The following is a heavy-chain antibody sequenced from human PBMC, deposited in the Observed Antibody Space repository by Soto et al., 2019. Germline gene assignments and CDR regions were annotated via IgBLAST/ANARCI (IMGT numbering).Heavy chain of an antibody. Sequence: EVQLVESGGGLVKPGGSLRLSCAASGFTFSNAWMNWVRQAPGKGLERVGRIKSKTDGGTTDYAAPVKGRLTISRDDSENTVHLQMNSRKTEDTAVYYSTTDRSGDNLHYYYYYYGMDVWGQRTTITVSS. J-gene: IGHJ6*02. CDR1: GFTFSNAW. V-gene: IGHV3-15*07. CDR2: IKSKTDGGTT. D-gene: IGHD3-3*01. CDR3: TTDRSGDNLHYYYYYYGMDV.